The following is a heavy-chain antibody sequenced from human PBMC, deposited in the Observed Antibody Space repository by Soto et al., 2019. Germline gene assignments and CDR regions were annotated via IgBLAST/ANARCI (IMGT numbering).Heavy chain of an antibody. CDR3: ARDRLARGIPVAGRIDY. CDR1: GFIFSQYS. V-gene: IGHV3-21*02. J-gene: IGHJ4*02. CDR2: ISSTGALM. D-gene: IGHD6-19*01. Sequence: EVQLVESGGGLVKPGGSLRLSCAASGFIFSQYSMNWVRQAPGKGLEWVSSISSTGALMYYADSVKGRFTISRDDADNSLYLQMNRLRVEDTAVYYCARDRLARGIPVAGRIDYWGQGDLVTVSS.